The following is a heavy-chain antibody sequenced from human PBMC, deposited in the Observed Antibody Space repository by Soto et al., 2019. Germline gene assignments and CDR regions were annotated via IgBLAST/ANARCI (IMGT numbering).Heavy chain of an antibody. D-gene: IGHD3-3*02. CDR2: IDESGST. CDR3: ARRQFAFFCDTRDQRAFEV. J-gene: IGHJ3*01. V-gene: IGHV4-4*02. CDR1: GGSITGSYW. Sequence: QVQLQESGPGLVKPSGTLSLTCAVSGGSITGSYWWTWVRQPPGKGLQWIGEIDESGSTSYNPSLSSRVTISLAKSNYLFSLRVSSVTAADTAVYYCARRQFAFFCDTRDQRAFEVWGRGTVVTVSS.